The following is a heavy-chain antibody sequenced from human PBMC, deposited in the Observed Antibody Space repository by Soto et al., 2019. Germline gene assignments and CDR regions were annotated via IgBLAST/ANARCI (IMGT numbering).Heavy chain of an antibody. J-gene: IGHJ6*02. V-gene: IGHV1-18*01. D-gene: IGHD3-10*01. CDR1: GYTFTSYG. CDR3: ASLMSSGYYYGMDV. Sequence: GASVKVSCKASGYTFTSYGISWVRQAPGQGLEWMGWISAYNGNTNYAQKFQGRVTITADKSTSTAYMELSSLRSEVTAVYYCASLMSSGYYYGMDVWGQGTTVTVSS. CDR2: ISAYNGNT.